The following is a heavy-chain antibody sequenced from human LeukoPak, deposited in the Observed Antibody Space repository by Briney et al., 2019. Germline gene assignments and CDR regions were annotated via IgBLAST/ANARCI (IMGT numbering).Heavy chain of an antibody. J-gene: IGHJ4*02. D-gene: IGHD3-10*01. CDR3: ARRAYYYGSGSPSPFDY. V-gene: IGHV4-34*01. CDR2: INHSGST. CDR1: GGSFSGYY. Sequence: SETLSLTCAVYGGSFSGYYWSWIRQPPGKGLEWIGEINHSGSTNYNPSLKSRVTISVDTSKNQFSLKLSSVTAADTAVYYCARRAYYYGSGSPSPFDYWGQGTLVTVSS.